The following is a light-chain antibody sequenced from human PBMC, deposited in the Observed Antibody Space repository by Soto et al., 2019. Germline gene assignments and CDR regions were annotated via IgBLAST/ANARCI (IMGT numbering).Light chain of an antibody. V-gene: IGLV2-14*03. CDR1: SSDVGRYNY. CDR3: AAWDDSLRGHVV. Sequence: QSALSQPASVSGSPGQSITISCTGTSSDVGRYNYVSWYQQVPGKAPKLIIHDVSNRPSGVSNRFSGSKSGNTASLTISGLRSEDEADYYCAAWDDSLRGHVVFGGGTKLTVL. J-gene: IGLJ2*01. CDR2: DVS.